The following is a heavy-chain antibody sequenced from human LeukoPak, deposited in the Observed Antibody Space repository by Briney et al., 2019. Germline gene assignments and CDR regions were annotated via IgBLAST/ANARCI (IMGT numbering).Heavy chain of an antibody. Sequence: VGSLSLSCAASGFTFSSYAMSWVRQAPGKGLEWVSAISGSGGSTYYADSVKGRFTISRDNSKNTLYLQMNSLRAEDTAVYYCARDKDPLESGSYYYFDYWGQGTLVTVS. CDR3: ARDKDPLESGSYYYFDY. J-gene: IGHJ4*02. CDR1: GFTFSSYA. D-gene: IGHD1-26*01. V-gene: IGHV3-23*01. CDR2: ISGSGGST.